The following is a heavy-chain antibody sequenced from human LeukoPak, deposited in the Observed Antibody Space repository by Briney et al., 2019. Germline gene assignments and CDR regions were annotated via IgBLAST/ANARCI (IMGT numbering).Heavy chain of an antibody. Sequence: GGSLRLSCAASGFTFSDYEMNWIRQAPGKGLEWISYISNSGSTQYYADSVKGRFTISRDNAKNSVYLQLNSLRAEDTAVYYCARRGSGYYAWAFDYWGQGTLVTVSS. CDR3: ARRGSGYYAWAFDY. V-gene: IGHV3-11*04. D-gene: IGHD3-3*01. CDR2: ISNSGSTQ. CDR1: GFTFSDYE. J-gene: IGHJ4*02.